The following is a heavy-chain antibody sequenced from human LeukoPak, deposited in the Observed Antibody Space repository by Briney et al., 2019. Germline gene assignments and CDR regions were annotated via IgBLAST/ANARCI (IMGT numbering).Heavy chain of an antibody. V-gene: IGHV5-51*01. D-gene: IGHD6-13*01. Sequence: GESLKISCXGSGYSFTSYWIGWVRQMAGKGLEWMRIIYPGDSDTRYSPSFQGQVTISADKSISTAYLQWSSLKASGTAMYYCARQYSSSWYGGAFDIWGQGTMVTVSS. CDR1: GYSFTSYW. CDR2: IYPGDSDT. CDR3: ARQYSSSWYGGAFDI. J-gene: IGHJ3*02.